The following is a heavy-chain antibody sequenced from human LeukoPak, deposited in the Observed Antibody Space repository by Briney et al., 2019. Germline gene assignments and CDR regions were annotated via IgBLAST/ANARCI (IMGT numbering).Heavy chain of an antibody. CDR3: AGESPGIAAAGFDY. CDR1: GFTFSSYS. D-gene: IGHD6-13*01. Sequence: GGSLRLSCAASGFTFSSYSMNWVRQAPGKGLEWVSSISSSSSYIYYADSVKGRFTISRDNAKNSLYLQMNSLRAEDTAVYYCAGESPGIAAAGFDYWGQGTLVTVSS. V-gene: IGHV3-21*01. CDR2: ISSSSSYI. J-gene: IGHJ4*02.